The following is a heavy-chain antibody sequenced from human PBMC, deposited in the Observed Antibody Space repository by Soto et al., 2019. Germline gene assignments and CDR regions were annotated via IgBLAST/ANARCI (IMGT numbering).Heavy chain of an antibody. CDR3: ARGTYSSGWQPRFYYYGMDV. V-gene: IGHV4-59*12. CDR2: IYYSGST. J-gene: IGHJ6*02. D-gene: IGHD6-19*01. CDR1: GGSISSYY. Sequence: PSETLSLTCTVSGGSISSYYWSWIRQPPGEGLEWIGYIYYSGSTNYNPSLKSRVTISVDTSKNQFSLKLSSVTAADTAVYYCARGTYSSGWQPRFYYYGMDVWGQGTTVTVSS.